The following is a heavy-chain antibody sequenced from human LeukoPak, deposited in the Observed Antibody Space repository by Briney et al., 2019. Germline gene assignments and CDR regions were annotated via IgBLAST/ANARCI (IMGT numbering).Heavy chain of an antibody. CDR1: GGSFSGYY. D-gene: IGHD3-3*01. CDR3: ARGVLYYDFLPRPRYFAY. J-gene: IGHJ4*02. Sequence: SETLSLTCAVYGGSFSGYYWSWIRQPPGKGLEWIGEINHSGSTNYNPSLKSRVTISVDTSKNQFSLKLSSVTAADTAVYYCARGVLYYDFLPRPRYFAYGGQEPLVTVSS. CDR2: INHSGST. V-gene: IGHV4-34*01.